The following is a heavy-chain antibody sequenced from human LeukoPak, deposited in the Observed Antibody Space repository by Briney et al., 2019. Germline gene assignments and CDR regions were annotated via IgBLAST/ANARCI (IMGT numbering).Heavy chain of an antibody. CDR1: GFTFSSYA. V-gene: IGHV3-23*01. J-gene: IGHJ4*02. CDR3: AKPEDYGDHGGLFDY. Sequence: PGGSLRLSCAASGFTFSSYAMSWVRQAPGKGLEWVSAISGSGGSTYYADSVKGRFTISRDNSKNTLYLQMNSLRAEDTAVYYCAKPEDYGDHGGLFDYWGQGTLVTVSS. D-gene: IGHD4-17*01. CDR2: ISGSGGST.